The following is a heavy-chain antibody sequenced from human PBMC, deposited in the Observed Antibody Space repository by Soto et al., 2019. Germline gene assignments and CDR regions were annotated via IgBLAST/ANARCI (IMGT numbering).Heavy chain of an antibody. D-gene: IGHD2-15*01. CDR2: INAGNGNT. V-gene: IGHV1-3*01. J-gene: IGHJ4*02. CDR1: GYRFTNYA. CDR3: ARDGSYCSGGSCYSFDF. Sequence: QVLLVQSGAEVEKPGASVKVSCKASGYRFTNYAMHWVRQAPGQSLEWMGWINAGNGNTKYSQRFQGRVTITRDTSASTAYMELCSLRSEDTAVYYCARDGSYCSGGSCYSFDFWGQGTLVTVSS.